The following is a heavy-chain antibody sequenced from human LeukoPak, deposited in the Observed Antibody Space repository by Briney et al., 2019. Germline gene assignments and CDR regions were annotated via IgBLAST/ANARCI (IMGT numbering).Heavy chain of an antibody. V-gene: IGHV1-2*04. J-gene: IGHJ4*02. CDR2: INPNSGGT. CDR3: ARGVQLERRFDY. D-gene: IGHD1-1*01. CDR1: GYTFTSYY. Sequence: ASVKVSCKASGYTFTSYYMHWVRQAPGQGLEWMGWINPNSGGTNYAQKFQGWVTMTRDTSISTAYMELSRLRSDDTAVYYCARGVQLERRFDYWGQGTLVTVSS.